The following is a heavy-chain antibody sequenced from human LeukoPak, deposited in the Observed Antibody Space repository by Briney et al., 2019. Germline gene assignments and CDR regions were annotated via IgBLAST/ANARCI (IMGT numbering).Heavy chain of an antibody. CDR1: GGSISSGGYY. D-gene: IGHD4-17*01. J-gene: IGHJ4*02. CDR3: ARGDAYGAYFDY. Sequence: SETLSLTCIFSGGSISSGGYYWSWIRQHPGKGLEWIGYIYYSGSTYYNPSLKSRVTISVDTSKNQFSLKLSSVTAADTAVYYCARGDAYGAYFDYWGQGTLVTVSS. CDR2: IYYSGST. V-gene: IGHV4-31*03.